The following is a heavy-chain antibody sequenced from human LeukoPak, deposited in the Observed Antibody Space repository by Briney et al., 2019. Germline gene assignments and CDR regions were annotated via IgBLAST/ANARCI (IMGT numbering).Heavy chain of an antibody. Sequence: ASVKVSCKTSGYSFTNDGITWVRQAPGQGLEWMGWISVSNGNTQYAERLQGRVTMTTDTSATTAYMELSSLKSDDTAIYYCARVVVAPAAGTDWFDPWGQGTLVTVS. V-gene: IGHV1-18*01. CDR2: ISVSNGNT. CDR1: GYSFTNDG. D-gene: IGHD6-13*01. J-gene: IGHJ5*02. CDR3: ARVVVAPAAGTDWFDP.